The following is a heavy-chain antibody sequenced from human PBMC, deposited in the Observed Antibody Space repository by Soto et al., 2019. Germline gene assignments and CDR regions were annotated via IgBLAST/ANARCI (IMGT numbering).Heavy chain of an antibody. Sequence: QITLKESGPALVKPTQTLTLTCTLSGFSLSTSEMGVGWIRQPPGKALEWLGIIYGDDDTRNRPSLKSRLTITRDTYKNQVVLTLTDIDPADTATYYCAHRRVRGRVIPAPYFAFWGQGVPVTVSS. CDR2: IYGDDDT. D-gene: IGHD1-1*01. CDR3: AHRRVRGRVIPAPYFAF. J-gene: IGHJ4*02. CDR1: GFSLSTSEMG. V-gene: IGHV2-5*02.